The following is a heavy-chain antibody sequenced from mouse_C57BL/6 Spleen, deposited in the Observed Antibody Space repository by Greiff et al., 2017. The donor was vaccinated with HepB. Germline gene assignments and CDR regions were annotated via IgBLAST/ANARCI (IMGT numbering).Heavy chain of an antibody. Sequence: EVQLQQSGAELVRPGASVKLSCTASGFNIKDYYMHWVKQRPEQGLEWIGRIDPEDGDTEYAPKFQGKATMTADTSSNTAYLQLSSLTSEDTSVYYCTTPYGNYGDFDYWGQGTTLTVSS. CDR3: TTPYGNYGDFDY. D-gene: IGHD2-1*01. J-gene: IGHJ2*01. CDR1: GFNIKDYY. V-gene: IGHV14-1*01. CDR2: IDPEDGDT.